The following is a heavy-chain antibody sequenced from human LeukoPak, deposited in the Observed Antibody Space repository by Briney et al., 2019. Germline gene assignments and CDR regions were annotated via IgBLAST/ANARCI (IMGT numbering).Heavy chain of an antibody. CDR1: GDRVSSNSAA. J-gene: IGHJ6*02. CDR2: TYYRSKWHY. CDR3: ARQSSTDFYYYGLDV. V-gene: IGHV6-1*01. Sequence: SQTLPLTCAISGDRVSSNSAAWNWISQSPSRGLEWLGRTYYRSKWHYDYAESVKRRITVNYDTSKNQFSLQLNSVTPEDTAVYYCARQSSTDFYYYGLDVWGQGTTVAVSS. D-gene: IGHD1-1*01.